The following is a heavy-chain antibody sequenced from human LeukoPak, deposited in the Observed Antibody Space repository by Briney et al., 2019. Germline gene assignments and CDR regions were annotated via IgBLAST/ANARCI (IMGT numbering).Heavy chain of an antibody. CDR3: AGDGSTLDAFDI. J-gene: IGHJ3*02. Sequence: GGSLRLSCAASGFTFSSYGMHWVRQAPGKGLEWVSSISNSGGNTYYAVSVRGRFTISRDNSKNTLYLQMNSLRAEDTAVYYCAGDGSTLDAFDIWGQGTMVTVSS. D-gene: IGHD5/OR15-5a*01. CDR1: GFTFSSYG. CDR2: ISNSGGNT. V-gene: IGHV3-23*01.